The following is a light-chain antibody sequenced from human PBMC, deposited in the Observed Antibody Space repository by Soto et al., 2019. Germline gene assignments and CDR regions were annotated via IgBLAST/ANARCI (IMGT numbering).Light chain of an antibody. CDR3: AAWDDRLNGYV. J-gene: IGLJ1*01. Sequence: QSVLTQPPSASGTPGQRVTISCSGSSSNIGSNTVNWYRQLPGTAPTLLIYSNYQRPSGVPDRFSGSKSGTSASLAISGLQSEDEADYYCAAWDDRLNGYVFGTGTKLTVL. CDR1: SSNIGSNT. V-gene: IGLV1-44*01. CDR2: SNY.